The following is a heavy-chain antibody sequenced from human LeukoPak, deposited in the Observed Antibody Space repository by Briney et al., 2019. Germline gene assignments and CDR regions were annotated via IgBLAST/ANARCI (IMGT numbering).Heavy chain of an antibody. D-gene: IGHD3-22*01. CDR2: ISGSGGST. CDR3: ANPYYYDSSGTLDY. J-gene: IGHJ4*02. V-gene: IGHV3-23*01. Sequence: GGSLRLSCAASGFTFSSYAMSWVRQAPGKGLEWVSAISGSGGSTYYADSVKGRFTISRDNSKNTLYLQMNSLRTEDTAVYYCANPYYYDSSGTLDYWGQGTLVTVSS. CDR1: GFTFSSYA.